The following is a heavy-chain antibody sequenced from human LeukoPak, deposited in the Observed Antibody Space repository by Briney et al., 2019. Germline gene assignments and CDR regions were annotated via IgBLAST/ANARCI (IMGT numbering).Heavy chain of an antibody. J-gene: IGHJ4*02. V-gene: IGHV4-39*01. CDR2: LHYSGST. CDR3: ARHSDYYDSSGYRY. D-gene: IGHD3-22*01. Sequence: SETLSLTCTVSGDSISRSNYYWGWIRQPPGKGLEWIGSLHYSGSTFYNPSLKSRVTISLHTSKKQFSLKLSSVTAADTAVYYCARHSDYYDSSGYRYWGQGTLVTVSS. CDR1: GDSISRSNYY.